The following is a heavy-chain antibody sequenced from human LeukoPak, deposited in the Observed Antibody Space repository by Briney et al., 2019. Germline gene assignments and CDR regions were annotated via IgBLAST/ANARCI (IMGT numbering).Heavy chain of an antibody. CDR2: ISGSGGTT. D-gene: IGHD3-3*01. V-gene: IGHV3-23*01. J-gene: IGHJ4*02. CDR1: GFTFSNYA. Sequence: PGGSLRLSCAASGFTFSNYAMSWVRQAPGKGLEWVSGISGSGGTTYSADSVKGRFTVSRDNSRDTLYLQMHTLRAEDTAVYYCAKDSHDFWSGYRNFYLDSWGQGTLVTVSS. CDR3: AKDSHDFWSGYRNFYLDS.